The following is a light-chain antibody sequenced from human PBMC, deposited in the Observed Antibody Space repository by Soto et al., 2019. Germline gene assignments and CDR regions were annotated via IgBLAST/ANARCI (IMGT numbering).Light chain of an antibody. CDR1: TGAVTTGNY. Sequence: QAVVTQEPSLTVSPGGTVTLTCASSTGAVTTGNYASWFQQKPGQAPRTLIYTTDNRHSWTPARFSGSLLGGKAALTLSSVQPEDEADYCCLLYFGGAQLVFGGGTQLTVL. J-gene: IGLJ3*02. CDR3: LLYFGGAQLV. V-gene: IGLV7-43*01. CDR2: TTD.